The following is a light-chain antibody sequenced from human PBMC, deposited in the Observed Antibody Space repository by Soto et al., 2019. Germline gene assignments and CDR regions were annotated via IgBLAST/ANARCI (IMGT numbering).Light chain of an antibody. CDR3: AAWDDSLYEYV. CDR1: SSNIGAGYD. Sequence: QSVLTQPPSVSGAPGQRVTISCTGSSSNIGAGYDVHWYQQRPGTAPKLLIFGNTNRPSGVPDRFSGSKSGTSASLAITGLKAEDEGDYCCAAWDDSLYEYVFGDGPKVTVL. CDR2: GNT. J-gene: IGLJ1*01. V-gene: IGLV1-40*01.